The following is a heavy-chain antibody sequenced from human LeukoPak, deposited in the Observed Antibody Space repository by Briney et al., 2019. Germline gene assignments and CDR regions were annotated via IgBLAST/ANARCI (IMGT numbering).Heavy chain of an antibody. CDR1: GGTFSSYA. CDR3: ARENRFSSTDWFDP. D-gene: IGHD6-13*01. V-gene: IGHV1-69*05. Sequence: SVTVSCKASGGTFSSYAISWVRQAPGQGLEWMGGIIPIFGTANYAQKFQGRVTITTDGSTSTAYMELSSLRSEDTAVYYCARENRFSSTDWFDPWGQGTLVTVSS. J-gene: IGHJ5*02. CDR2: IIPIFGTA.